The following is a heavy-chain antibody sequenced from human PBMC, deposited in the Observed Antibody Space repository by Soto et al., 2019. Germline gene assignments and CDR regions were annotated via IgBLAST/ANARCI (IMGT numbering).Heavy chain of an antibody. Sequence: PPGGSLRLSCAASGFTFSSYGMHWVRQAPGKGLEWVAVIWYDGSNKYYADSVKGRFTISRDNSKNTLYLQMNSLRAEDTAVYYCAREFISARLPFDSWGQGTLVTVSS. CDR1: GFTFSSYG. J-gene: IGHJ4*02. CDR3: AREFISARLPFDS. CDR2: IWYDGSNK. V-gene: IGHV3-33*01. D-gene: IGHD6-6*01.